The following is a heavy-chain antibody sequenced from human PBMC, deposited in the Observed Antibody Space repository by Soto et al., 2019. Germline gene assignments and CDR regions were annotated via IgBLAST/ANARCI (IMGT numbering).Heavy chain of an antibody. CDR3: ARGLHADSISLDDY. V-gene: IGHV1-69*02. J-gene: IGHJ4*02. Sequence: QVQLVQSGAEVKKPGSSVKVSCKASGGTFSSYTISWVRQAPGQGLEWMGRIIPILGIANYAQKFQGRVTTTAHKSTSTAYMELSRLRSADTAVSYCARGLHADSISLDDYWGQGTLVTVSS. CDR2: IIPILGIA. CDR1: GGTFSSYT. D-gene: IGHD4-4*01.